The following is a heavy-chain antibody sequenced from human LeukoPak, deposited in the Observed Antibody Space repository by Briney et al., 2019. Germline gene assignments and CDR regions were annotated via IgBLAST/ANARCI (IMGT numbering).Heavy chain of an antibody. V-gene: IGHV4-39*01. CDR1: GGSISSSSYY. J-gene: IGHJ4*02. CDR3: ARTNDYSNYDFDY. CDR2: IYYSGST. D-gene: IGHD4-11*01. Sequence: SETLSLTXTVSGGSISSSSYYWSWIRLPPGKGLEWIGSIYYSGSTYYNPSLKSRVTISVDTSKNQYSLKLSSVTAADTAVYYCARTNDYSNYDFDYWGQGTLVTVSS.